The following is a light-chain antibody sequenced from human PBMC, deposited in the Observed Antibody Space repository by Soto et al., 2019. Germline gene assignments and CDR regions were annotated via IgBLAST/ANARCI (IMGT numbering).Light chain of an antibody. CDR2: AAS. CDR1: QSITNY. Sequence: DIQMTQSPSALSASVGDRVTITCRASQSITNYLNWYQHKPGQAPNLLIYAASTLRAGVPSRFRGSGSGTDFTLTISSLQPEDFATYFCRQSNSSPPTFGGGTKVDIK. J-gene: IGKJ4*01. V-gene: IGKV1-39*01. CDR3: RQSNSSPPT.